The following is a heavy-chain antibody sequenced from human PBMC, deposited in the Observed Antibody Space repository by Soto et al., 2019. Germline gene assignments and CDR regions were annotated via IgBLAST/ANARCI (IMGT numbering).Heavy chain of an antibody. D-gene: IGHD2-21*02. V-gene: IGHV3-48*02. Sequence: EVQLVESGGGLVQSGGSLRLSCVASGLTSSSYSMNWVRQAPGKGLSWLSYISNVGRSMYYADSVRGRFTISRDNAKNSLYLQMNSLRDEATAVYYCARGVGYCGGDCYRAFDIWGQGTMVTVSS. CDR1: GLTSSSYS. CDR3: ARGVGYCGGDCYRAFDI. CDR2: ISNVGRSM. J-gene: IGHJ3*02.